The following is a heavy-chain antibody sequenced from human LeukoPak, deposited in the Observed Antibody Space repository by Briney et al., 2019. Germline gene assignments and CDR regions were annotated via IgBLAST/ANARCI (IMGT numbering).Heavy chain of an antibody. J-gene: IGHJ4*02. D-gene: IGHD4-17*01. CDR2: ISASAGST. V-gene: IGHV3-23*01. CDR1: GFTFSSYA. CDR3: AKKESTVTTFFEN. Sequence: GGPLRLSCAASGFTFSSYAMSWVRQAPGKGLEWVSDISASAGSTFYADSVKGRFTISRDNSKNTLYVQMNSLRAEVTAVYYCAKKESTVTTFFENWGQGTLVTVSS.